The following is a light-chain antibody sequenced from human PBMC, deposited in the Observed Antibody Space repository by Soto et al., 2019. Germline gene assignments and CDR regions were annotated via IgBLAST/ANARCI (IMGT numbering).Light chain of an antibody. CDR2: GAS. CDR1: QSVSNN. J-gene: IGKJ1*01. CDR3: QQYNNWPKT. V-gene: IGKV3-15*01. Sequence: EIVMTQSPATLSVSPGERATLSCRASQSVSNNYLAWYQQKPGQAPRLLIYGASTRATGIPARFSGGGSGTEFTLTISSLQSEDFAVYYCQQYNNWPKTFGQGTKVDIK.